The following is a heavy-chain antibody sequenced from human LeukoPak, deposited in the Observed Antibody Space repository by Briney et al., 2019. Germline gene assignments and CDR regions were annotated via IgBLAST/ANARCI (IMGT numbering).Heavy chain of an antibody. V-gene: IGHV6-1*01. Sequence: SQTLSLTCGISGDSVSRNSAAWNWIRQSPSRGLEWLGRTYYRSKWYNNYAISVKSRITINPDTSKNQFSLQLNSVTPEDTAVYYCARGGGIAVAGEKANDYYFDYWGQGTLVTVSS. CDR1: GDSVSRNSAA. D-gene: IGHD6-19*01. CDR2: TYYRSKWYN. J-gene: IGHJ4*02. CDR3: ARGGGIAVAGEKANDYYFDY.